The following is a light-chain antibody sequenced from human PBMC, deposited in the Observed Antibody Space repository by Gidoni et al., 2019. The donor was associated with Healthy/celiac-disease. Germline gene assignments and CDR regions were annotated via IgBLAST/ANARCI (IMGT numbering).Light chain of an antibody. V-gene: IGLV1-40*01. CDR3: QSYDSSLSGFHVV. Sequence: QSVLTQPPSVSWAPGQMVTISCTGSSSNIGAGYDVHWYQQLPGTAPKLLIYGNSNRPSGVPDRFSGSKSGTSASLAITGLQAEDEADYYCQSYDSSLSGFHVVFGGGTKLTVL. CDR1: SSNIGAGYD. J-gene: IGLJ2*01. CDR2: GNS.